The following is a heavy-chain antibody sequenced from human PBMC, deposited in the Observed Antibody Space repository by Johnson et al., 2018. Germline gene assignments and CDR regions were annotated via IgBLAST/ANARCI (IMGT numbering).Heavy chain of an antibody. J-gene: IGHJ4*02. CDR1: GFTFDDFA. CDR3: AKGRLGGISQPYHF. D-gene: IGHD1-26*01. V-gene: IGHV3-9*01. Sequence: EVQLVESGGGLVQPGMSLKLSCAGSGFTFDDFAMHWVRQAPGKGLEWVSGISWNSGTIGYADSAKGRFTTSRDNAKNALYLQVNSLRVEDTAVYYCAKGRLGGISQPYHFWGQGTLVVVSS. CDR2: ISWNSGTI.